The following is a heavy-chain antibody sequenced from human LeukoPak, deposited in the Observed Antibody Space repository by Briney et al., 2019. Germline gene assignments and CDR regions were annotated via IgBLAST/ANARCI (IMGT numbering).Heavy chain of an antibody. J-gene: IGHJ4*02. Sequence: GGSLRLSCAASGFTFSSYSMNWVRQAPGKGLEWVSYISSSSSTIYYADSVKGRFTISRDNAKNSLYLQMNSLRAEDTAVYYCAREEAGYFDYWGQGTLVTVSS. CDR1: GFTFSSYS. V-gene: IGHV3-48*01. D-gene: IGHD6-13*01. CDR3: AREEAGYFDY. CDR2: ISSSSSTI.